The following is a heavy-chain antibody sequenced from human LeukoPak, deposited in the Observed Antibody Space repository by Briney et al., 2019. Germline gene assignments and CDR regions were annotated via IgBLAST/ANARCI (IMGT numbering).Heavy chain of an antibody. CDR3: TRMTTGHDY. V-gene: IGHV4-34*01. D-gene: IGHD4-17*01. CDR1: GVSFSDYY. J-gene: IGHJ4*02. Sequence: SETLSLTCAVSGVSFSDYYWSWVRQTPGKGLEWIGEINHSGYTNDSPSLKSRVTLSIDTSRKQFSLNLRSVTVADTGIYYCTRMTTGHDYWGQGTLVTVSS. CDR2: INHSGYT.